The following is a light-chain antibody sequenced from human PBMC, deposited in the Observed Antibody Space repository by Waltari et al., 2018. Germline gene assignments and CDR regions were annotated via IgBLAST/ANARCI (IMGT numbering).Light chain of an antibody. CDR1: QSVSSN. CDR3: QQYNNWPPEG. V-gene: IGKV3-15*01. Sequence: EIVMTQSPATLSVSPGERATLPCRASQSVSSNLAWYQQKPGQAPRLLIYGASTRATGIPARFSGSGSGTEFTLTISSMQSEDFAVYYCQQYNNWPPEGFGQGTKVEIK. CDR2: GAS. J-gene: IGKJ1*01.